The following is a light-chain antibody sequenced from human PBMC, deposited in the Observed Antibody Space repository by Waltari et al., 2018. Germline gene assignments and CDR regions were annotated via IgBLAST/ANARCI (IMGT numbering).Light chain of an antibody. Sequence: EIVLTQSPATRSVSPGDRVTLSCRASQNVGTSLAWYQQKPGQTPRLLIFGAYSRASGVPARFSGSGSGTDFTLAISSLQSEDFAVYYCQQYEDWPRHSFGGGTKVQIE. CDR2: GAY. J-gene: IGKJ4*01. CDR1: QNVGTS. CDR3: QQYEDWPRHS. V-gene: IGKV3-15*01.